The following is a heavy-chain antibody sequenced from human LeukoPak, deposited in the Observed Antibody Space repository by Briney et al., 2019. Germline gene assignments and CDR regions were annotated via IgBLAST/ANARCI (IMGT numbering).Heavy chain of an antibody. D-gene: IGHD2-21*02. Sequence: GGSLRLSCAASGFSLSKYWMHWVRQAPGKGLVWVSRINIDGSNRDYAESVRGRFTISRDNAKNTLYLQMNSLRVEDTAVYSCTRVWVETVRQAFDIWGQGTMVTVSS. CDR2: INIDGSNR. V-gene: IGHV3-74*01. CDR3: TRVWVETVRQAFDI. CDR1: GFSLSKYW. J-gene: IGHJ3*02.